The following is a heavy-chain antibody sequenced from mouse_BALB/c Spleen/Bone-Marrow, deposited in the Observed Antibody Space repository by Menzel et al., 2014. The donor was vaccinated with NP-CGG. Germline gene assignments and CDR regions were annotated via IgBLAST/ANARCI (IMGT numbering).Heavy chain of an antibody. CDR1: GYAFSSSW. CDR3: ARGGNYRFDY. J-gene: IGHJ2*01. V-gene: IGHV1-82*01. Sequence: QVQLKQSGPELVKPGASVKISCKASGYAFSSSWMNWVKQRPGQGLEWIGRTYPGDGDTNYNGKFKGKATLTADKSSSTAYMQLSSLTSVDSAVYFCARGGNYRFDYWGQGTTLTVSS. CDR2: TYPGDGDT. D-gene: IGHD2-1*01.